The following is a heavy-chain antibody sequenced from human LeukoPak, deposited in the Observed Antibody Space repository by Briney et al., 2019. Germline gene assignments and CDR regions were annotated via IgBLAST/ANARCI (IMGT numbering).Heavy chain of an antibody. CDR1: GFTVSSNY. CDR3: ATAATNYYYYGMDV. Sequence: GGSLRLSCAASGFTVSSNYMSWVRQAPGKGLEWVSVIYSGGSTYYADSVKGRFTISRDHSKNTLYLQMNSLRAEDTAVYYCATAATNYYYYGMDVWGQGTTVTLSS. J-gene: IGHJ6*02. V-gene: IGHV3-53*01. CDR2: IYSGGST. D-gene: IGHD2-15*01.